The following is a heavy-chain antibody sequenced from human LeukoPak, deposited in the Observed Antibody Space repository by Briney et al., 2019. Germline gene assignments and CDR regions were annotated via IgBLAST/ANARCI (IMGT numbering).Heavy chain of an antibody. Sequence: PGGSLRLSCAASGFTFSSYWMHWVRQAPGKGLEWVANIKQDGNEKYYVDSVKGRFTISRDNAKNSLYLQMNSLRAEDTAVYYCARNHLYYSLGNRGVDVWGQGTTVTVSS. D-gene: IGHD3-10*01. CDR2: IKQDGNEK. CDR3: ARNHLYYSLGNRGVDV. J-gene: IGHJ6*02. V-gene: IGHV3-7*01. CDR1: GFTFSSYW.